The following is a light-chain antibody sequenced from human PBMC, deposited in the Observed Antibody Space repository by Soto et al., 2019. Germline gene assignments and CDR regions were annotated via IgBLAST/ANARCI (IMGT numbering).Light chain of an antibody. CDR2: DVT. CDR3: CSYAGSYSYV. CDR1: TNDVGNYNY. J-gene: IGLJ1*01. Sequence: ALTQPRSVSGSPGQSVTISCTGTTNDVGNYNYVSWYQQHPSKAPKLMIYDVTKRPSGVPDRFSGSKSGNTASLTISGLQAEDEADYYCCSYAGSYSYVFGTGTKLTVL. V-gene: IGLV2-11*01.